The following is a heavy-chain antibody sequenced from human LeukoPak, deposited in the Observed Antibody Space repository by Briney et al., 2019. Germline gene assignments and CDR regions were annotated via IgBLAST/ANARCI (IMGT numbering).Heavy chain of an antibody. CDR3: ARGQGRVYYYGSGSYPQNWFDP. CDR2: INHSGST. J-gene: IGHJ5*02. V-gene: IGHV4-34*01. Sequence: SETLSLTCAVYGGSFSGYYWSWIRQPPGKGLEWIGEINHSGSTNYNPSLKSRVTISVDTSKNQFSLELSSVTAADTAVYYCARGQGRVYYYGSGSYPQNWFDPWGQGTLVTVSS. D-gene: IGHD3-10*01. CDR1: GGSFSGYY.